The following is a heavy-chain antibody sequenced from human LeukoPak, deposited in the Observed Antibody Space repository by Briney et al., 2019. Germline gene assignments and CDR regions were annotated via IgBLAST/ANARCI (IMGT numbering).Heavy chain of an antibody. CDR1: GVTFISYT. D-gene: IGHD6-19*01. CDR2: ISGTGENT. Sequence: PGGSRRLSCEASGVTFISYTMNWVRHAPGKGLEWVSAISGTGENTHYADSVKGRFTISRDNSKNTLYLQMNSLRAEDTAVYYCAKGTVTSSGWYQRSYYFDYWGQGTLVTVSS. CDR3: AKGTVTSSGWYQRSYYFDY. J-gene: IGHJ4*02. V-gene: IGHV3-23*01.